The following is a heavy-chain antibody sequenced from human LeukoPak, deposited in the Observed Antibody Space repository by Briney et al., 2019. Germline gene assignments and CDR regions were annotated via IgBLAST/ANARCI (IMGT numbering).Heavy chain of an antibody. J-gene: IGHJ4*02. V-gene: IGHV4-59*01. CDR3: AITTPGYVY. D-gene: IGHD3-22*01. CDR1: GGPNICFH. Sequence: KPSETLSLTCSGAGGPNICFHWSGIRQPPGKGLEGIGYIYYSGSTNYNPSLKSRVTISVDTSKNQFSLKLSSVTAADIELISCAITTPGYVYWGEGTLVTVSS. CDR2: IYYSGST.